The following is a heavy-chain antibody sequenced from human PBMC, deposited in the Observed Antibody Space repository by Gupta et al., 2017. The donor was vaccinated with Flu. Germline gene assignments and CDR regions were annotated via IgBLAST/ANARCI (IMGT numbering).Heavy chain of an antibody. D-gene: IGHD6-19*01. Sequence: FTGYYMHWVRQAPGQGLEWMGRINPNSGGTNYAQKFQGRVTMTRDTSISTAYMELSRLRSDDTAVYYCARVGGGWVDFDYWGQGTLVTVSS. CDR3: ARVGGGWVDFDY. V-gene: IGHV1-2*06. CDR2: INPNSGGT. J-gene: IGHJ4*02. CDR1: FTGYY.